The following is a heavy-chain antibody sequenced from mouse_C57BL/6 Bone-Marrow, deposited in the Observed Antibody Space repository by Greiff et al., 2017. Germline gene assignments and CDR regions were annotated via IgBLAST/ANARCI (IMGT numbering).Heavy chain of an antibody. CDR1: GFTFSDYG. V-gene: IGHV5-17*01. Sequence: EVNLVESGGGLVKPGGSLKLSCAASGFTFSDYGMHWVRQAPEKGLEWVAYISSGSSTIYYAEPVKGRFTISRDNDKNTLFLQMTRLRSEDTAMYYCARGGSLEAMDYWGQGTSVTVSS. CDR2: ISSGSSTI. D-gene: IGHD1-1*02. J-gene: IGHJ4*01. CDR3: ARGGSLEAMDY.